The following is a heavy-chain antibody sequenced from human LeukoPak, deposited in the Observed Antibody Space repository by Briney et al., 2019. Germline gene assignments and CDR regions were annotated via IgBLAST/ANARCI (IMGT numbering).Heavy chain of an antibody. CDR3: ARYYGGNSHYYYYGMDV. Sequence: SETLSLTCTVSGGSISSSSYYWGWIRQPPGKGLEWIGSIYYSGSTNYNPSLKSRVTISVDTSKNQFSLKLSSVTAADTAVYYCARYYGGNSHYYYYGMDVWGQGTTVTVSS. V-gene: IGHV4-39*07. CDR2: IYYSGST. J-gene: IGHJ6*02. CDR1: GGSISSSSYY. D-gene: IGHD4-23*01.